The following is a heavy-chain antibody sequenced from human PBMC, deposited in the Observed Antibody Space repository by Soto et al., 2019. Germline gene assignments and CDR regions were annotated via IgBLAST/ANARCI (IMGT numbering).Heavy chain of an antibody. V-gene: IGHV1-69*13. CDR2: IIPIFGTA. CDR1: GGTFSSYA. J-gene: IGHJ5*02. D-gene: IGHD6-19*01. CDR3: ASIAVAGTKGYWFDP. Sequence: GASVKVSCKASGGTFSSYAISWVRQAPGQGLEWMGGIIPIFGTANYAQKFQGRVTITADESTSTAYMELSSLRSEDTAVYYCASIAVAGTKGYWFDPWGQGTLVTVSS.